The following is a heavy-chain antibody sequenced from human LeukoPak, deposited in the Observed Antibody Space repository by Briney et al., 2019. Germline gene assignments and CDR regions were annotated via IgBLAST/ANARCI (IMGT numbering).Heavy chain of an antibody. Sequence: PGGSLRLSCAASGFTFSSYAMSWARQAPGKGLEWVSAISGSGGSTYYADSVKGRFTISRDNSKNTLYLQMNSLRAEDTAVYYCASAKRGDWLFDYYYYYGMDVWGQGTTVTVSS. CDR1: GFTFSSYA. CDR2: ISGSGGST. J-gene: IGHJ6*02. CDR3: ASAKRGDWLFDYYYYYGMDV. D-gene: IGHD3-9*01. V-gene: IGHV3-23*01.